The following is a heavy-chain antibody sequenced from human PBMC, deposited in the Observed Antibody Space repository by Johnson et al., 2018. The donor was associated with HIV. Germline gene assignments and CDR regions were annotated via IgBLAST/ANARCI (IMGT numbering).Heavy chain of an antibody. D-gene: IGHD2-15*01. Sequence: QMLLVESGGGVVQPGRSLRLSCAASGFTFSSYAMHWVRQAPGKGLEWVAVISYDGSNKYYADSVTGRFTISRDNSKNTLYLQMNSLRAEDTAVYYCASTSPPGLLAFQDAFDIWGQGTMVTVSS. CDR1: GFTFSSYA. CDR2: ISYDGSNK. J-gene: IGHJ3*02. V-gene: IGHV3-30-3*02. CDR3: ASTSPPGLLAFQDAFDI.